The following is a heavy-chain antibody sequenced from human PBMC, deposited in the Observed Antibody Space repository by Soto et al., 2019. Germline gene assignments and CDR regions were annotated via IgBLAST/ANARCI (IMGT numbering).Heavy chain of an antibody. Sequence: ASVKVSCKASGYTFTSYAMHWVRQAPGQRLEWMGWINAGNGNTKYSQKFQGRVTITRDTSASTVYMELSSLRSEDTAVYYCARDIEITMVRGVIMGAYYYYYGMDVWGQGTTVTVSS. V-gene: IGHV1-3*01. CDR1: GYTFTSYA. CDR2: INAGNGNT. J-gene: IGHJ6*02. D-gene: IGHD3-10*01. CDR3: ARDIEITMVRGVIMGAYYYYYGMDV.